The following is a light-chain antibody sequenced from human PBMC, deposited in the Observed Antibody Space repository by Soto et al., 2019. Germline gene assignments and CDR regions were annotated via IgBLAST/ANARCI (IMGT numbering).Light chain of an antibody. J-gene: IGKJ1*01. CDR2: GSS. V-gene: IGKV3-20*01. Sequence: EIVLTQSPGALSLSPGEIVTLSCSASQSVKSRYLAWYQQKPGQAPRLLVYGSSSRATGIPDRFSGAGSETDFSLTISRLEPEDFAVYYCQQYGISPWTFGQGTKVDIK. CDR1: QSVKSRY. CDR3: QQYGISPWT.